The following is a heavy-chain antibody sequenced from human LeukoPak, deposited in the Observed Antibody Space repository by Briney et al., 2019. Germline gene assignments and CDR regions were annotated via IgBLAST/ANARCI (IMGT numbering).Heavy chain of an antibody. D-gene: IGHD3-10*01. J-gene: IGHJ4*02. CDR1: GGSISSGSYY. CDR2: IYTSGST. V-gene: IGHV4-61*02. CDR3: AREHYSGSGAWAY. Sequence: SQTLFLTCTVSGGSISSGSYYWNWIRQPAGKGLEWIGRIYTSGSTNYNHSLQSRVTISLDTSKNQFSLKLSSVTAADTAVYYCAREHYSGSGAWAYWGQGSLVTVSS.